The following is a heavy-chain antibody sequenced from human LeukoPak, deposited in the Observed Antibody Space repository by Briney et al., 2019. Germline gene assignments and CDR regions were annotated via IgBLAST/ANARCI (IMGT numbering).Heavy chain of an antibody. CDR1: GFTFDDYG. V-gene: IGHV3-20*04. Sequence: GGSLRLSCTASGFTFDDYGMTWVRQAPGKGLEWVSSISHNGGRTGYADSVRGRFTISRDTAKNSLYLQMNSLRAEDTAFYYCARGGSDFWSDYYPLDFWGQGTLVTASS. CDR3: ARGGSDFWSDYYPLDF. CDR2: ISHNGGRT. D-gene: IGHD3-3*01. J-gene: IGHJ4*02.